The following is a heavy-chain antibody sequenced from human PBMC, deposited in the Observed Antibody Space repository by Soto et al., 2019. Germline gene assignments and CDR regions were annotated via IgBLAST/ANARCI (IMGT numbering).Heavy chain of an antibody. V-gene: IGHV4-34*01. J-gene: IGHJ3*02. CDR1: GGSFSGYY. CDR2: INHSGST. Sequence: SETLSLTCAVYGGSFSGYYWSWIRQPPGKGLEWIGEINHSGSTNYNPSLKSRVTISVDTSTNQFSLKLSSVTAADTAVYYCARGPVVPAATGAFDNGGQGTMVTVSS. D-gene: IGHD2-2*01. CDR3: ARGPVVPAATGAFDN.